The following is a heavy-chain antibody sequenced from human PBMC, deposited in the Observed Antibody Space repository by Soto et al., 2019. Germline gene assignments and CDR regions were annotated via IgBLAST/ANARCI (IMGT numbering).Heavy chain of an antibody. CDR1: GGTCSRYA. J-gene: IGHJ5*02. V-gene: IGHV1-69*06. CDR3: ARGDNWNYNWFDP. Sequence: GASVKVSCKASGGTCSRYAISWVRQAPGQGLEWMGGIIPIFGSTNYAQKFQGRVTITAEKSTSTAYMELSSLRSEDTAVYYCARGDNWNYNWFDPWGQGTLVTVSS. CDR2: IIPIFGST. D-gene: IGHD1-7*01.